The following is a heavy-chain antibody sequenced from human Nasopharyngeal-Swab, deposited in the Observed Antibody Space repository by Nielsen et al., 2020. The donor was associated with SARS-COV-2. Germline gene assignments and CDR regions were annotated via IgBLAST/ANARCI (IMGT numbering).Heavy chain of an antibody. CDR1: GFTFSGSA. J-gene: IGHJ4*02. CDR3: TRPYYGDLGYY. D-gene: IGHD4-17*01. V-gene: IGHV3-73*01. CDR2: IRSKANSYAT. Sequence: GESLKISCAASGFTFSGSAMHWVRQASGKGLEWVGRIRSKANSYATAYAASVKGRFTISRDDSKNTAYLQMNSLKTEDTAVYYCTRPYYGDLGYYWGQGTLVTVSS.